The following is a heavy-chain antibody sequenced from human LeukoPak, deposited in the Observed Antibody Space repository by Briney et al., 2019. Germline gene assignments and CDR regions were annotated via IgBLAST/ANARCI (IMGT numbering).Heavy chain of an antibody. Sequence: ASVKISCKASGYTLTDYPLSWVRQAPGQGLEWMGWMNPNSGNTGYAQKFQGRVTITRNTSISTAYMELSSLRSEDTAVYYCAKDKRREYPRYDILTDITWGQGTLVTVSS. CDR3: AKDKRREYPRYDILTDIT. CDR2: MNPNSGNT. CDR1: GYTLTDYP. D-gene: IGHD3-9*01. J-gene: IGHJ5*02. V-gene: IGHV1-8*03.